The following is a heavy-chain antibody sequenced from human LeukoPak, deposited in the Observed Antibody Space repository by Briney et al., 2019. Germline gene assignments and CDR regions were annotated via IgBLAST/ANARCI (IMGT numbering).Heavy chain of an antibody. CDR1: GGSISSYY. CDR2: IYYSGST. J-gene: IGHJ4*02. V-gene: IGHV4-59*01. CDR3: ARGRSYFDY. Sequence: PSETLSLICTVSGGSISSYYWSRIRQPPGKGLEWIGYIYYSGSTNYNPSLKSRVTISVDTSKNQFSLKLSSVTAADTAVYYCARGRSYFDYWGQGTLVTVSS.